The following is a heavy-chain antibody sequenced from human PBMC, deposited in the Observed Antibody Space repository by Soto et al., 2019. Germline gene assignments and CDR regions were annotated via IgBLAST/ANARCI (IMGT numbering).Heavy chain of an antibody. V-gene: IGHV1-69*01. CDR2: IIAIFGTA. Sequence: QVQLVQSGAEVKKPGSSVKVSCKASGGTFSSYAISWVRQAPGQGLEWLGGIIAIFGTANFAQKFQGGVTITADEATSTAYMELSSLRSEDTAVYYCARGRRGYSYGYYYCMDVWGQGTTVTVSS. J-gene: IGHJ6*02. CDR1: GGTFSSYA. D-gene: IGHD5-18*01. CDR3: ARGRRGYSYGYYYCMDV.